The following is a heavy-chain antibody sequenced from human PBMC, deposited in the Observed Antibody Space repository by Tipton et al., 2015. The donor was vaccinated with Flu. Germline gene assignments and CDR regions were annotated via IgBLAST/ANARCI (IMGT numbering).Heavy chain of an antibody. CDR2: VSRTGST. J-gene: IGHJ4*02. CDR1: GDSIGSRYY. D-gene: IGHD3-10*01. V-gene: IGHV4-38-2*01. Sequence: TLSLTYSVSGDSIGSRYYWGWIRQPPGGGLEWIGTVSRTGSTIYNPSLKSRVTISLDTSKNHFSLRLSSVTAADTAVYYCARSTYYYGSGSSDYWGQGTLVTVSS. CDR3: ARSTYYYGSGSSDY.